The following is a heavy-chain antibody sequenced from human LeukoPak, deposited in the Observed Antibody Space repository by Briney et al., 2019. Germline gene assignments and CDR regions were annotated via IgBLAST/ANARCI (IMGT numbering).Heavy chain of an antibody. J-gene: IGHJ5*02. CDR3: ARSLSAYYGSGSSGWFDP. V-gene: IGHV3-33*01. Sequence: GGSLRLSCAASGFTFSNYGMHWVRQAPGKGLEWVAVIWYDGSNKYYADSVKGRFTISRDNAKNSLYLQMNSLRAEDTALYYCARSLSAYYGSGSSGWFDPWGQGTLVTVSS. CDR1: GFTFSNYG. CDR2: IWYDGSNK. D-gene: IGHD3-10*01.